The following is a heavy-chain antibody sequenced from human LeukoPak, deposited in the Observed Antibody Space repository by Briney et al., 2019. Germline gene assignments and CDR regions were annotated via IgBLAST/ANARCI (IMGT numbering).Heavy chain of an antibody. J-gene: IGHJ4*02. CDR3: ARDPGIAAAGTVGYFDS. V-gene: IGHV3-23*01. CDR1: GFTFSNYA. D-gene: IGHD6-13*01. Sequence: PGGSLRLSCAASGFTFSNYAMNWVRQAPGKGLEWVSVISGSGDNTYYADSVKGRFTISRDNAMNSLYLQMNSLRVEDTAVYYCARDPGIAAAGTVGYFDSWGQGILVTVSS. CDR2: ISGSGDNT.